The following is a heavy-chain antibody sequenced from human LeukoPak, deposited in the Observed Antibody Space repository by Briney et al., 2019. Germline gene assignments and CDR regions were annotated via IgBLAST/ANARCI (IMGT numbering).Heavy chain of an antibody. V-gene: IGHV1-69*13. J-gene: IGHJ6*02. CDR2: IIPIFGTA. Sequence: ASVKVSCKASGGTFSSYAISWVRQAPGQGLEWMGGIIPIFGTANYAQKFQGRVTITADESTSTAYMELSSLRSEDTAVYYCARAEYSSSSPTGYYYGMDVWGQGTTVTVSS. CDR3: ARAEYSSSSPTGYYYGMDV. CDR1: GGTFSSYA. D-gene: IGHD6-6*01.